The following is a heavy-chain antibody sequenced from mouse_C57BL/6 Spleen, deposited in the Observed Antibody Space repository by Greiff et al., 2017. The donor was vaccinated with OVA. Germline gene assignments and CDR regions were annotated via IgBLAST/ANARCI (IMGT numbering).Heavy chain of an antibody. CDR2: INPNNGGT. CDR1: GYKFTDYY. J-gene: IGHJ2*01. V-gene: IGHV1-26*01. CDR3: ALNRPYYYGSSFDY. D-gene: IGHD1-1*01. Sequence: DVQLQESGPELVKPGASVKISCKASGYKFTDYYMNWVKQSHGKSLEWIGDINPNNGGTSYNQKFKGKATLTVDKSSSTAYMELRSLTSEDSAVYYCALNRPYYYGSSFDYWGQGTTLTVSS.